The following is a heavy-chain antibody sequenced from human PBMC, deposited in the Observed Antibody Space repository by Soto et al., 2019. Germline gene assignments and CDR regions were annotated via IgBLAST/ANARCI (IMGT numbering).Heavy chain of an antibody. V-gene: IGHV1-24*01. J-gene: IGHJ4*02. Sequence: ASVKVSCKVTGYTLRELNLHWVRQAPGKGLEWLAGYDPAKDETLYAQTVKGRITVTEDTSAVTACMELRGLTFDDSAVYYCGRGRSGQIVVFYWGQGTPVTVSS. CDR1: GYTLRELN. CDR2: YDPAKDET. D-gene: IGHD1-26*01. CDR3: GRGRSGQIVVFY.